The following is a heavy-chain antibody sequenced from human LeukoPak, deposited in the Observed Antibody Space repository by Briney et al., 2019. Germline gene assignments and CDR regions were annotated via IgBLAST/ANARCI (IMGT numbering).Heavy chain of an antibody. D-gene: IGHD3-22*01. V-gene: IGHV2-5*02. J-gene: IGHJ4*02. CDR2: IFWDDDK. CDR3: AHRPTDNSGYYSWIEDYFDY. CDR1: GFSLETRGVG. Sequence: SGPTLVNPTQTLTLTCTFSGFSLETRGVGVGWIRQPPGKALEWLALIFWDDDKGYNPSLKSRLTIAKDTSKNQVVLTMTNMDPVDTATYYCAHRPTDNSGYYSWIEDYFDYWGQGTLVTVSS.